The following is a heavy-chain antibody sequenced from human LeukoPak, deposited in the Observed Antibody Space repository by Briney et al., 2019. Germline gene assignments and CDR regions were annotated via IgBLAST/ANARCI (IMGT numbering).Heavy chain of an antibody. V-gene: IGHV4-39*01. CDR2: ISHGGVS. Sequence: PSETLSLPCSVSADSFTRSSDYWGWIRQPPGKGLEWIGTISHGGVSFYNPSLKSRVTMSVDTSKKQLSLNVNSVTAADTAVYYCVRFIAGTIENDWGQGTLVTVSS. CDR1: ADSFTRSSDY. J-gene: IGHJ4*03. D-gene: IGHD5-24*01. CDR3: VRFIAGTIEND.